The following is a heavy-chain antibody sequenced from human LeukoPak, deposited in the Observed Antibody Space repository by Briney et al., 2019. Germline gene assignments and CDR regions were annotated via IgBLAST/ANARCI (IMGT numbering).Heavy chain of an antibody. CDR3: ARLIRDYFDY. CDR1: GFTFSIYW. D-gene: IGHD2-8*01. V-gene: IGHV3-7*04. CDR2: INQEGSEK. Sequence: GGSLRLSCTASGFTFSIYWMSWVRQAPGKGLEWVANINQEGSEKYYVDSVKGRFTISRDNTKNSLYLQMNSLRAEDTAVYYCARLIRDYFDYWGQGTLVTVSS. J-gene: IGHJ4*02.